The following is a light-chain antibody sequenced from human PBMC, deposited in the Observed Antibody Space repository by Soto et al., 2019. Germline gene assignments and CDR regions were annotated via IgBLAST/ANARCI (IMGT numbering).Light chain of an antibody. J-gene: IGLJ1*01. Sequence: QSALTQPASLSGSPGQSITISCTGTSSDVGGYNYVSWYQQHPGKAPKLMIYDVSNRPSGVSNLFSGSKSGNTASLTISGLQAEDEADYYCSSYTSSSTDYVFGTGTKLTVL. CDR1: SSDVGGYNY. CDR3: SSYTSSSTDYV. V-gene: IGLV2-14*01. CDR2: DVS.